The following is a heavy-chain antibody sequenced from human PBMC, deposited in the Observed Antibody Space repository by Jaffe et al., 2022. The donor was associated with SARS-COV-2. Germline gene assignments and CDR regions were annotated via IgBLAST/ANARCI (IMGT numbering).Heavy chain of an antibody. CDR2: ISYSGST. J-gene: IGHJ4*02. D-gene: IGHD6-25*01. V-gene: IGHV4-39*01. CDR1: GDSTTNSAYW. Sequence: QMHLQESGPGLVKPSETLSLTCTVSGDSTTNSAYWWGWIRQPPEKGLEWIGSISYSGSTYHNVSLQSRVTISIDTSKNEFSLKMNFVTATDTAVYYCVSLRAAAAGRIDNWGQGTLVTVSS. CDR3: VSLRAAAAGRIDN.